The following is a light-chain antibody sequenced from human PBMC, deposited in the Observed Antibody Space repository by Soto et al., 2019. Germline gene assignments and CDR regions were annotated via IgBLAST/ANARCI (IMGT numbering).Light chain of an antibody. Sequence: IQLTQSPSSLSASVGDRVTITYRASQGISSYLAWYQQKPGIAPKLLIFGASSLQSGVPSRFSGSGSGTDFTLTINSLQPEDVATYYCQQLNSYPITFGQGTRLEIK. CDR1: QGISSY. CDR2: GAS. J-gene: IGKJ5*01. CDR3: QQLNSYPIT. V-gene: IGKV1-9*01.